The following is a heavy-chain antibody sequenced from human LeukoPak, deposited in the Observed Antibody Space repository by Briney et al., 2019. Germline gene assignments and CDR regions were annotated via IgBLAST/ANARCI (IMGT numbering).Heavy chain of an antibody. V-gene: IGHV3-48*03. CDR3: ARDVVVPAASYYYYYMDV. D-gene: IGHD2-2*01. CDR2: ISSSGSTI. Sequence: GGSLRLSCAASGFTLSTYAMNWVRQAPGKGLEWVSYISSSGSTIYYADSVKGRFTISRDNAKNSLYLQMNSLRAEDTAVYYCARDVVVPAASYYYYYMDVWGKGTTVTISS. J-gene: IGHJ6*03. CDR1: GFTLSTYA.